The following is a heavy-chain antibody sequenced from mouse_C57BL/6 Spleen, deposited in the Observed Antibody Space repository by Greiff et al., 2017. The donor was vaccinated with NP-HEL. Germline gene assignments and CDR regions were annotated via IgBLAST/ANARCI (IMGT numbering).Heavy chain of an antibody. CDR2: IDPEDGDT. CDR1: GFNITDYY. Sequence: VQLQQSGAELVKPGASVKLSCTASGFNITDYYMHWVKQRPEQGLEWIGRIDPEDGDTKYAPKFQGKATLTADTSSNTAYLQLSSLTSEDTAVYSCARVYYDYGWFAHWGQGTLVTVSA. D-gene: IGHD2-4*01. J-gene: IGHJ3*01. V-gene: IGHV14-2*01. CDR3: ARVYYDYGWFAH.